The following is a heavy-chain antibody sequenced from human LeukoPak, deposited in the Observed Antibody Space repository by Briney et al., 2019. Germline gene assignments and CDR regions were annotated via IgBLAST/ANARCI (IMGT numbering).Heavy chain of an antibody. V-gene: IGHV3-30*02. CDR3: AKDYHGSGSYYNVWYYYYYMDV. D-gene: IGHD3-10*01. CDR1: GFTFSSYG. J-gene: IGHJ6*03. CDR2: IRYDGSNK. Sequence: PGRSLRLSCAASGFTFSSYGMHWVRQAPGKGLEWVAFIRYDGSNKYYADSVKGRFTISRDNSKNTLYLQMNSLRAEDTAVYYCAKDYHGSGSYYNVWYYYYYMDVWGKGTTVTISS.